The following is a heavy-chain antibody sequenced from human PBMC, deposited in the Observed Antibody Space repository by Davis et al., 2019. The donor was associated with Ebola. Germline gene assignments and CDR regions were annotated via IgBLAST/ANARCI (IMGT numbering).Heavy chain of an antibody. CDR3: ASRDYSNYGILDY. J-gene: IGHJ4*02. D-gene: IGHD4-11*01. V-gene: IGHV1-69*10. CDR2: IIPILGIA. CDR1: GGTFSSYA. Sequence: SVTVPCQASGGTFSSYAISWVRQAPGQGLEWMGGIIPILGIANYAQKFQGRVTITADKSTSTAYMELSSLRSEDTAVYYCASRDYSNYGILDYWGQGTLVTVSS.